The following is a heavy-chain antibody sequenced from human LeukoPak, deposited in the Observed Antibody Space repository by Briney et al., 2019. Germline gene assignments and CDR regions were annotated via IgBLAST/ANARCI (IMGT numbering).Heavy chain of an antibody. CDR3: ARGGYGGKKGFDP. CDR2: MNPNSGNT. V-gene: IGHV1-8*02. D-gene: IGHD4-23*01. CDR1: GYTFTGYY. J-gene: IGHJ5*02. Sequence: ASVKVSCKASGYTFTGYYMHWVRQAPGQGLEWMGWMNPNSGNTGYAQKFQGRVTMTRNTSISTAYMELSSLRSEDTAVYYCARGGYGGKKGFDPWGQGTLVTVSS.